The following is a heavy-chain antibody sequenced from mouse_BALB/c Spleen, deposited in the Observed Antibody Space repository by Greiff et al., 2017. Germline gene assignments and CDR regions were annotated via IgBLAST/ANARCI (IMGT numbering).Heavy chain of an antibody. V-gene: IGHV5-9-3*01. Sequence: DVMLVESGGGLVKPGGSLKLSCAASGFTFSSYAMSWVRQTPEKRLEWVATISSGGSYTYYPDSVKGRFTISRDNAKNTLYLQMSSLRSEDTAMYYCARHYYYGSSYYYAMDYWGQGTSVTVSS. CDR1: GFTFSSYA. CDR2: ISSGGSYT. D-gene: IGHD1-1*01. J-gene: IGHJ4*01. CDR3: ARHYYYGSSYYYAMDY.